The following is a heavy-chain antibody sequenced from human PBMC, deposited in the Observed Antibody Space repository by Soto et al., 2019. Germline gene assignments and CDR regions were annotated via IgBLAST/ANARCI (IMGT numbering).Heavy chain of an antibody. J-gene: IGHJ3*02. CDR1: GGSISSSSYY. D-gene: IGHD6-13*01. Sequence: QLQLQESGPGLVKPSETLSLTCTVSGGSISSSSYYWGWIRQPPGQGLEWIGSIYYSGSTYYNPSLKSRVTISVDTSKSQFSLKLSSVTAADTAVYYCARHLSIAAAGTPFDIWGQGTMVTVSS. CDR2: IYYSGST. CDR3: ARHLSIAAAGTPFDI. V-gene: IGHV4-39*01.